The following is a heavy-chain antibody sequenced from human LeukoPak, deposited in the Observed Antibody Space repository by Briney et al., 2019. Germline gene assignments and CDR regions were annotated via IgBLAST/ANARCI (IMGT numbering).Heavy chain of an antibody. J-gene: IGHJ4*02. D-gene: IGHD5-24*01. CDR3: ARDGPRLQLNY. CDR2: LIPIFGTA. CDR1: GGTFSSYA. V-gene: IGHV1-69*05. Sequence: SAKVSCKASGGTFSSYAISWVRQGPRQGREWRGGLIPIFGTANYAQKFQGRVTMTTDESTSTAYMELSSLRSEDTAVYYCARDGPRLQLNYWGQGTLVTVSS.